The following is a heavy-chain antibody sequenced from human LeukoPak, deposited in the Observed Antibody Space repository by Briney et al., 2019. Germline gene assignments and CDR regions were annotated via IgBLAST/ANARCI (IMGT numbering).Heavy chain of an antibody. D-gene: IGHD3-22*01. CDR3: ARDRGVRSSWLQYYYDSSGYIDY. CDR2: ISAYDGNT. Sequence: ASVTVSCTASGYTFTSYGISWVRQAPGQGLEWMGWISAYDGNTNYAQKLQGRVTMTTDTSTSTAHMELRSLRSDDTAVYYCARDRGVRSSWLQYYYDSSGYIDYWGQGTLVTVSS. V-gene: IGHV1-18*01. J-gene: IGHJ4*02. CDR1: GYTFTSYG.